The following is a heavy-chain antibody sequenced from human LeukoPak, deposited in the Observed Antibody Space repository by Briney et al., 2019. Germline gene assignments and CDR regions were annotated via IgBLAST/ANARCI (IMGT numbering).Heavy chain of an antibody. J-gene: IGHJ3*02. CDR1: GGSISSSNW. CDR3: ARRDIVVVPAAMGDAFDI. D-gene: IGHD2-2*01. Sequence: SETLSLTCAVSGGSISSSNWWSWVRQPPGKGLEWIGEIYHSGSTNHNPSLKSRVTISVDKSKNQFSLKLSSVTAADTAVYYCARRDIVVVPAAMGDAFDIWGQGTMVTVSS. CDR2: IYHSGST. V-gene: IGHV4-4*02.